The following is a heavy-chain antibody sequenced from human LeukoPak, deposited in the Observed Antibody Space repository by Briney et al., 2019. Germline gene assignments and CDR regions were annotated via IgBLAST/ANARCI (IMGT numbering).Heavy chain of an antibody. J-gene: IGHJ5*02. CDR1: GYTFTGYY. CDR2: INPNSGGT. V-gene: IGHV1-2*02. CDR3: ARVGYYGSGSLGPVEAWFDP. D-gene: IGHD3-10*01. Sequence: GASVKVSCKASGYTFTGYYMHWVRQAPGQGLEWMGWINPNSGGTNYAQKFQGRVTMTRDTSISTAYMELSRLRSDDTAVYYCARVGYYGSGSLGPVEAWFDPWGQGTLVTVSS.